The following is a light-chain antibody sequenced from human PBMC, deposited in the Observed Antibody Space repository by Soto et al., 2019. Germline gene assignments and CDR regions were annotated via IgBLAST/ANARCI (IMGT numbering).Light chain of an antibody. Sequence: PGEIVTLSCMASQSVSSSYLTWYQQKPGQAPRLLIYGASTRATGIPARFSGSGSGTDFTLTISSLQPEDFAVYYCQQDYNLLWTFGQGTKVDI. CDR1: QSVSSSY. J-gene: IGKJ1*01. V-gene: IGKV3D-7*01. CDR3: QQDYNLLWT. CDR2: GAS.